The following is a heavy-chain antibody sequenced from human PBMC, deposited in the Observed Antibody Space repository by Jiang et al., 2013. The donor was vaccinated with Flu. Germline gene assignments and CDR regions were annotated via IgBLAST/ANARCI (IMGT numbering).Heavy chain of an antibody. J-gene: IGHJ4*02. Sequence: KPTQTLTLTCTFSGFSLSTSGMRVSWIRQPPGKALEWLARIDWDDDKFYSTSLKTRLTISKDTSKNQVVLTMTNMDPVDTATYYCARSPGDGYSLDYWGQGTLVTVSS. V-gene: IGHV2-70*04. CDR2: IDWDDDK. CDR3: ARSPGDGYSLDY. D-gene: IGHD5-24*01. CDR1: GFSLSTSGMR.